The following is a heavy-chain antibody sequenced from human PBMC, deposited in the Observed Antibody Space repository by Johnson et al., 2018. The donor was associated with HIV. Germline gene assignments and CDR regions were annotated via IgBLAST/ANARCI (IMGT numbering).Heavy chain of an antibody. Sequence: QDQPLDSGGGVVQPGRSLSLSCAPSLFTFCRYALLLVRQSPGQGLEWVAVISSDGINHYYADSVTGRFTLSRDNSKNTLYLQMNSLTAEDTAVYYCAKGGYGSGNYYVYILDAFDIWGQGTMVTVSS. J-gene: IGHJ3*02. V-gene: IGHV3-30-3*01. CDR2: ISSDGINH. D-gene: IGHD3-10*01. CDR1: LFTFCRYA. CDR3: AKGGYGSGNYYVYILDAFDI.